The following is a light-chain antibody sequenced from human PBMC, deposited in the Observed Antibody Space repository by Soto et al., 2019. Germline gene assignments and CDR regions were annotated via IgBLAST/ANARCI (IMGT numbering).Light chain of an antibody. Sequence: DIPMTQSPSSLSASVGDRVTITCQASQDISNYLNWYQQKPGKAPKLLIYDASNLETGVPSRFSGSGSGTDFTFTISSLQPEDIATYYCQQYDNLQTWTFGQGTKVEIK. J-gene: IGKJ1*01. CDR3: QQYDNLQTWT. V-gene: IGKV1-33*01. CDR2: DAS. CDR1: QDISNY.